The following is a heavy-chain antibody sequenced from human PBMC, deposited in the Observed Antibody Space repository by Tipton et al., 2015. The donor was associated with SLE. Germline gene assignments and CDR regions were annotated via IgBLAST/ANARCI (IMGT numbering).Heavy chain of an antibody. D-gene: IGHD6-19*01. V-gene: IGHV4-61*10. CDR1: GDSIDNGGYY. CDR3: ARSSIYGHLNYFDN. Sequence: GLVKPSGTLSLTRNVSGDSIDNGGYYWTWIRQPAGKGLEWIGRIYFTGYTNYSPSFKSRVTISADTSKRQFSLSLRFVTAADTAVYYCARSSIYGHLNYFDNWGQGTLATVSS. J-gene: IGHJ4*02. CDR2: IYFTGYT.